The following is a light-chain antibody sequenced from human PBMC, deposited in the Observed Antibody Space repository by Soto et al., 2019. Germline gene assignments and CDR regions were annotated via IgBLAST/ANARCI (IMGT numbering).Light chain of an antibody. CDR3: CSYAGSSTYV. V-gene: IGLV2-23*01. CDR2: EGS. J-gene: IGLJ1*01. CDR1: SSDIGGYNS. Sequence: QSALTQSPSASGSPGQSVTISCTGTSSDIGGYNSVSWYQQHPGKAPKLMIYEGSKRPSGVSNRFSGSKSGNTASLTISGLQAEDEADYYCCSYAGSSTYVFGTGTKVTVL.